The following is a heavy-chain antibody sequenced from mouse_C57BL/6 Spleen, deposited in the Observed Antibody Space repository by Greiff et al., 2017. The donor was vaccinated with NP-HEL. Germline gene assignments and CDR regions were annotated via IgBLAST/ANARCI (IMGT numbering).Heavy chain of an antibody. D-gene: IGHD2-2*01. J-gene: IGHJ1*03. Sequence: QVHVKQSGAELVRPGASVKLSCKASGYTFTDYYINWVKQRPGQGLEWIARIYPGSGNTYYNEKFKGKATLTAEKSSSTAYMQLSSLTSEDSAVYFCARSPMVTTTPHWYFDVWGTGTTVTVSS. CDR3: ARSPMVTTTPHWYFDV. V-gene: IGHV1-76*01. CDR1: GYTFTDYY. CDR2: IYPGSGNT.